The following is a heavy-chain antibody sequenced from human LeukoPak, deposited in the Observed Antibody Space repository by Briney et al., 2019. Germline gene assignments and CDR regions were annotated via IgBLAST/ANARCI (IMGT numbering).Heavy chain of an antibody. Sequence: ASVEVSCKASGYTFTSYYMHWVRQAPGQGLEWMGIINPSGGSTSYAQKFQGRVTMTRDTSTSTVYMELSSLRSEDTAVYYCARSYGDYDYYYGMDVRGQGTTVTVSS. CDR2: INPSGGST. CDR1: GYTFTSYY. V-gene: IGHV1-46*01. J-gene: IGHJ6*02. CDR3: ARSYGDYDYYYGMDV. D-gene: IGHD4-17*01.